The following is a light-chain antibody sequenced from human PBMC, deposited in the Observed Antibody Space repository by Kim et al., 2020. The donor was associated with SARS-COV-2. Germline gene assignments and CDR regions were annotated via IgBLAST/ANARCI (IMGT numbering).Light chain of an antibody. CDR2: EDN. V-gene: IGLV6-57*03. J-gene: IGLJ3*02. CDR3: QSYDSSNWV. CDR1: RGSIASNY. Sequence: GRPVTISCTRRRGSIASNYVQWYQQRPGSAPTTVIYEDNQRPSGVPDRFSGSIDSSSNSASLTISGLKTEDEADYYCQSYDSSNWVFGGGTQLTVL.